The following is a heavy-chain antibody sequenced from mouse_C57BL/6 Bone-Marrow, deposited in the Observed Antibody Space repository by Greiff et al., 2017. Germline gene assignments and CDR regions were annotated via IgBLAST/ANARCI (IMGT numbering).Heavy chain of an antibody. CDR2: IDPSDSET. J-gene: IGHJ3*01. CDR3: ARRIGYEGFAY. CDR1: GYTFTSYW. D-gene: IGHD2-2*01. Sequence: QVQLKQSGAELVRPGSSVKLSCKASGYTFTSYWMHWVKQRPIQGLEWIGNIDPSDSETHYNQKFKDKATLTVDKSSSTAYMQLSSLTSEDSAVYYCARRIGYEGFAYWGQGTLVTVSA. V-gene: IGHV1-52*01.